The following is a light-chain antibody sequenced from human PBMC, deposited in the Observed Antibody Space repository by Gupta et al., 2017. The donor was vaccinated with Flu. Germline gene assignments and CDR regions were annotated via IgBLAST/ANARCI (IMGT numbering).Light chain of an antibody. J-gene: IGLJ2*01. CDR2: DDS. CDR1: NIAIKS. CDR3: QVWDNDSHHHVV. Sequence: SYALTQALSVSVAPGQTARITCGGNNIAIKSVHWYQQKPGQAPLLVVYDDSDRPSGIPERFSASNSGNTATLTISRVEAGDEADYYGQVWDNDSHHHVVFGGGTKLTVL. V-gene: IGLV3-21*02.